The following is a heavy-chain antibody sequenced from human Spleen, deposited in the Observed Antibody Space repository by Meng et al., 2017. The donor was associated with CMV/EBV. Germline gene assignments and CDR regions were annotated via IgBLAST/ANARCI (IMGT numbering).Heavy chain of an antibody. Sequence: ASVKVSCKTSGYTFTSFGINWVRQAPGQGLEWMAWISTYNGDTKSAQKFQGRVTVTTDTSTSTAYMELRGLRSDDTAIYHCARDSLVRGRSTYYYGMDVWGQGTTVTVS. CDR2: ISTYNGDT. CDR1: GYTFTSFG. D-gene: IGHD3-10*01. CDR3: ARDSLVRGRSTYYYGMDV. V-gene: IGHV1-18*01. J-gene: IGHJ6*02.